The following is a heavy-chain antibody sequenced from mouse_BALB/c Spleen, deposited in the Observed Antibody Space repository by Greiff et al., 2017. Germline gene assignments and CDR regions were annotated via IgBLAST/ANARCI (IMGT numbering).Heavy chain of an antibody. D-gene: IGHD2-14*01. CDR3: AEVRRTGLAMDY. J-gene: IGHJ4*01. CDR1: RYSITSGYS. CDR2: IHYSGST. Sequence: EVKLQESGPDLVKPSQSLSLTCTVTRYSITSGYSWHWIRQFPGNKLEWMGYIHYSGSTNYNPSLKSRISITRDTSKNQFFLQLNSVTTEDTATYYCAEVRRTGLAMDYWGQGTSVTVSS. V-gene: IGHV3-1*02.